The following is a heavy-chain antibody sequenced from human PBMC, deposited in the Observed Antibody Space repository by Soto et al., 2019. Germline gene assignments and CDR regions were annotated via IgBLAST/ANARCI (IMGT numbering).Heavy chain of an antibody. J-gene: IGHJ5*02. Sequence: ASVKVSFKASGGTFSSYAISWLRQAPGQGLEWMGGIIPIFGTANYAQKFQGRVTITADESTSTAYMELSSLRSEDTAVYYCARDLKCSGGSCYPNWFDPWGQGTLVTVSS. CDR1: GGTFSSYA. V-gene: IGHV1-69*13. CDR2: IIPIFGTA. CDR3: ARDLKCSGGSCYPNWFDP. D-gene: IGHD2-15*01.